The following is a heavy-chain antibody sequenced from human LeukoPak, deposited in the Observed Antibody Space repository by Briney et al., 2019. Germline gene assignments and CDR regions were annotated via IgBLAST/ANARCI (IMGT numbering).Heavy chain of an antibody. D-gene: IGHD4-11*01. CDR3: ARVVNHDYSDYYLDY. V-gene: IGHV3-53*01. J-gene: IGHJ4*02. CDR1: GFTVSSND. Sequence: GGSLRLSCAASGFTVSSNDMSWVRQAPGKGLEWVSVIYSGGSPYYADSVKGRFTISRDNSKNTLYLQMNSLRAEDTAVYYCARVVNHDYSDYYLDYWGQGTLVTVSS. CDR2: IYSGGSP.